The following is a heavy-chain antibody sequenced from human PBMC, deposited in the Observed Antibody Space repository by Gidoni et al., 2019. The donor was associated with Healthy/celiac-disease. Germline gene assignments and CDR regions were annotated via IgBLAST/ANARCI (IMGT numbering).Heavy chain of an antibody. CDR1: GGSISSYY. D-gene: IGHD6-13*01. J-gene: IGHJ3*02. CDR3: SRRDSSSWYGI. V-gene: IGHV4-59*01. CDR2: IYYSGST. Sequence: GGSISSYYWSWIRQPPGKGLEWIAYIYYSGSTNYNPSLKSLVTISVDTSKNQSSLKLSSVTAADTAVYYCSRRDSSSWYGIWGQGTMVTVSS.